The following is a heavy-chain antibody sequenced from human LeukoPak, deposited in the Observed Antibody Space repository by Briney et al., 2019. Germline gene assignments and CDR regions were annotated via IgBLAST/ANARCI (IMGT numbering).Heavy chain of an antibody. V-gene: IGHV4-39*01. CDR2: FYYIGST. CDR1: GGSISSSSSF. J-gene: IGHJ5*02. CDR3: ARSLSLSGNTNWFDP. D-gene: IGHD1-26*01. Sequence: SETLSLTCTVSGGSISSSSSFWAWIRQPPGKGLEWIGSFYYIGSTYYNPSLKSRVTISVDTSKNQLSLKLNSVTAAGAAVYYCARSLSLSGNTNWFDPWGQGTLVTVSS.